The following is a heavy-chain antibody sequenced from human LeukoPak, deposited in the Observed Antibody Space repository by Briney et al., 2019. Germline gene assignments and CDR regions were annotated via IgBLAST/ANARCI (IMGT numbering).Heavy chain of an antibody. J-gene: IGHJ4*02. CDR2: ISGSAHKI. D-gene: IGHD6-13*01. Sequence: GGSLRLSCVASGITFSNYAVSWVRQAPEKGLDWVSVISGSAHKIRYADSVKGRFTISRDNSKDTPYLQMNGLRAEDTAVYFCAKQSAGSAAWYSLHYDFWGQGTLVTVSS. CDR1: GITFSNYA. CDR3: AKQSAGSAAWYSLHYDF. V-gene: IGHV3-23*01.